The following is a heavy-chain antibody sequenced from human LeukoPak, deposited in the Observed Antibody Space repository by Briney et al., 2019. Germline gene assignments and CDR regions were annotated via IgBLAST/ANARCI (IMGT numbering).Heavy chain of an antibody. CDR3: ARELGYCSSTSCSLDY. J-gene: IGHJ4*02. D-gene: IGHD2-2*01. CDR1: GFTVSSNY. Sequence: GGSLRLSCAASGFTVSSNYMSWVRQAPGKGLEWVSVIYSGGSTYYADSVKGRFTISRDNSKNTLYLQMNSLRAEDTAVYYCARELGYCSSTSCSLDYWGQGTLVTVSS. CDR2: IYSGGST. V-gene: IGHV3-53*01.